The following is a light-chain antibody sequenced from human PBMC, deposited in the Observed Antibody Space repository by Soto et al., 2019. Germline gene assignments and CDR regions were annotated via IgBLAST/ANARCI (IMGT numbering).Light chain of an antibody. J-gene: IGLJ1*01. Sequence: NFMLTQPHSVSESPGKTVTISCTRSSGSIASNYVQWYQQRPGSAPTTVIYEDNQRPSGVPDRFSGSIDSSSNSASLTISGLKTEDEADYYCQSYDGSNPWVFGTGTKVTVL. V-gene: IGLV6-57*03. CDR2: EDN. CDR1: SGSIASNY. CDR3: QSYDGSNPWV.